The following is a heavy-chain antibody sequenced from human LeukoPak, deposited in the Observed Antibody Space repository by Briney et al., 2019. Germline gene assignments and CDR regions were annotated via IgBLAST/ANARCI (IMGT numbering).Heavy chain of an antibody. D-gene: IGHD3-10*02. CDR2: IASSSSYI. CDR3: ARDVPLDY. Sequence: GGSLRLSCAASGVAFSSYDMNWVRQAPGKGLEWVSSIASSSSYIYYADSMKGRFTISRDNAKNSLYLQMNSLRAEDTAVYYCARDVPLDYWGQRTLVTVSS. CDR1: GVAFSSYD. V-gene: IGHV3-21*01. J-gene: IGHJ4*02.